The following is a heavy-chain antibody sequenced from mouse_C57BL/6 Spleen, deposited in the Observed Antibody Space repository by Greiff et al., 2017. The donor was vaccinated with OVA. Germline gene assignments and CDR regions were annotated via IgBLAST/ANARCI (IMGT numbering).Heavy chain of an antibody. Sequence: QVTLKESGPGILQPSQTLSLTCSFSGFSLSTFGMGVGWNRQPSGKGLEWLAHIWWGDDKYYNPALRRGPTTSKDTSKNQVFLTIANVDTAVTATYYCARMGGYYGSSLSSDYWGQGTTLTVSS. CDR1: GFSLSTFGMG. CDR3: ARMGGYYGSSLSSDY. D-gene: IGHD1-1*01. V-gene: IGHV8-8*01. CDR2: IWWGDDK. J-gene: IGHJ2*01.